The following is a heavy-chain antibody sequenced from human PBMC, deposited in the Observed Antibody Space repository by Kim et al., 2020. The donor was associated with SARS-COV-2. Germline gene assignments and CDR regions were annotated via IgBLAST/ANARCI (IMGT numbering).Heavy chain of an antibody. CDR2: TYYRSKWYN. Sequence: SQTLSLTCAISGDSVSSNSAAWNWIRQSPSRALEWLGRTYYRSKWYNDYAVSVKSRITINPDTSKNQFSLQLNSVTPEDTAVYYCARAPEWFGEQSGYYGMDVRGQGTTVTVAS. V-gene: IGHV6-1*01. D-gene: IGHD3-10*01. CDR3: ARAPEWFGEQSGYYGMDV. CDR1: GDSVSSNSAA. J-gene: IGHJ6*02.